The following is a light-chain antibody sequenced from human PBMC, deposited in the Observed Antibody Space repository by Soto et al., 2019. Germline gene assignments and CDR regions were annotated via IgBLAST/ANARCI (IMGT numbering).Light chain of an antibody. CDR3: QQYNNWPLT. V-gene: IGKV3-11*01. CDR1: QSIGNS. J-gene: IGKJ4*01. CDR2: DAS. Sequence: ENMLTQSPATLSLSPGDRATLSCRASQSIGNSLAWYQHKPVQTPRLLISDASTRAPGIPARFSGSGSGKDFTLTITSLEPEDFAVYYCQQYNNWPLTFGGGTMADVK.